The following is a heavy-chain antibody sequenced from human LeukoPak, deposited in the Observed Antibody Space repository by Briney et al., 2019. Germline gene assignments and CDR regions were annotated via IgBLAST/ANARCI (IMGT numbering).Heavy chain of an antibody. Sequence: GGSLRLSCAASGFTFSSYWMSWVRQAPGKGLEWVANIKQDGSEKYYVDSVKGRFTISRDNAKNSLYLQMNSLRAEDTAVYYCAGEADEYVWGSYRPYYFDYWGQGTLVTVSS. CDR1: GFTFSSYW. CDR2: IKQDGSEK. V-gene: IGHV3-7*01. J-gene: IGHJ4*02. CDR3: AGEADEYVWGSYRPYYFDY. D-gene: IGHD3-16*02.